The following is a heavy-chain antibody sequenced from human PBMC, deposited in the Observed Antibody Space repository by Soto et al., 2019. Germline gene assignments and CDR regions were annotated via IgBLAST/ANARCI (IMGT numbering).Heavy chain of an antibody. J-gene: IGHJ6*02. V-gene: IGHV6-1*01. Sequence: TLSLTCAISGDSVSSNSAAWNWIRQSPSRGLEWLGRTYYRSKWYNDYAVSVKSRITINPDTSKNQFSLQLNSVTPEDTAVYYCAREVLLWFGESYYYYYGMDAWCQGTTVTVSS. CDR2: TYYRSKWYN. CDR3: AREVLLWFGESYYYYYGMDA. D-gene: IGHD3-10*01. CDR1: GDSVSSNSAA.